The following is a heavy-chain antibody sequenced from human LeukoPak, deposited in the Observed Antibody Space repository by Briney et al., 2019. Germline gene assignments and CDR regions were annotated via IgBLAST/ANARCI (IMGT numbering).Heavy chain of an antibody. Sequence: GGSLRLSCTVSGFTVSSNSMSWVRQAPGKGLEWVSFIYSDNTHYSDSVKGRFTISRDNSKNTLYLQMNSLRAEDTAVYYCAKDDNYIRFLSWGQGTLVTVSS. D-gene: IGHD3-16*01. V-gene: IGHV3-53*01. J-gene: IGHJ5*02. CDR3: AKDDNYIRFLS. CDR1: GFTVSSNS. CDR2: IYSDNT.